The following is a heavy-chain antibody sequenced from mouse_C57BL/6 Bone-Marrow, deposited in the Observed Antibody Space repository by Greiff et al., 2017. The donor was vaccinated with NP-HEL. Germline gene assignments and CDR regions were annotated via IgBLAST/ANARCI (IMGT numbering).Heavy chain of an antibody. CDR1: GYTFTSYW. V-gene: IGHV1-61*01. Sequence: QVQLQQPGAELVRPGSSVKLSCKASGYTFTSYWMDWVKQRPGQGLEWIGNIYPSDSETHYNQKFKDKATLTVDKSSSTAYLQLSSLTSEDSAVYDCARGGLGLVAYWGQGTLVTVSA. J-gene: IGHJ3*01. D-gene: IGHD2-13*01. CDR3: ARGGLGLVAY. CDR2: IYPSDSET.